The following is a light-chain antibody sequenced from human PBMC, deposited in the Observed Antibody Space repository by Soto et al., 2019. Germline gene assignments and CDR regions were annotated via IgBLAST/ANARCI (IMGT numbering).Light chain of an antibody. CDR3: QQANSFPQT. CDR1: QGISSD. CDR2: AAS. J-gene: IGKJ1*01. Sequence: DIQMTQSPPSLSASVGDIVTISFRASQGISSDLAWYQQKPGRAPKLLIYAASSLQSGVPSRFSGSGSGTDFTLTISSLQPEDFATYYCQQANSFPQTFGQGNKVDIK. V-gene: IGKV1-12*01.